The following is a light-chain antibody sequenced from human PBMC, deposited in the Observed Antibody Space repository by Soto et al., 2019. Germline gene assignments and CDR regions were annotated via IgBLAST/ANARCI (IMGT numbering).Light chain of an antibody. Sequence: DIVMTQSPGSLAVSLGERATISCKSSQSVLYSSNNKNYLAWYQQKPGQPPKLLIYWASTRESGVPDRFSGSGSGTYFTLTISSLQAEDVEVYYCQQYYSSPPEPSTFGQGTKLEI. CDR1: QSVLYSSNNKNY. V-gene: IGKV4-1*01. CDR3: QQYYSSPPEPST. J-gene: IGKJ2*01. CDR2: WAS.